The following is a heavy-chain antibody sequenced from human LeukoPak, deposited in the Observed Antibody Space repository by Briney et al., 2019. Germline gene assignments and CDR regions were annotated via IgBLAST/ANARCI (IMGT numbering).Heavy chain of an antibody. CDR2: IRFDGTSQ. CDR1: GFTFRSYG. CDR3: ARGGYTYGFFDY. J-gene: IGHJ4*02. V-gene: IGHV3-33*01. D-gene: IGHD5-18*01. Sequence: GGSLRLCCAASGFTFRSYGMHWVRQAPGKGLEWVAVIRFDGTSQYYADSVKGRFTISRDNSKNTLSPQMNSLRAEDTAVYYCARGGYTYGFFDYWGQGTLVTVSS.